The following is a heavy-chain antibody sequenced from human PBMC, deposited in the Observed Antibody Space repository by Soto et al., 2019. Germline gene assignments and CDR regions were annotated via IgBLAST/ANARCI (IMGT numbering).Heavy chain of an antibody. CDR1: GYSISSSNW. Sequence: SETLSLTCAVSGYSISSSNWWVWIRQPPGKGLEWIGYIYYSGSTYYNPSLKSRVTMSVDTSKNQFSLKLSSVTAVDTAVYYCARSRDGVVDHWGQGTLVTVSS. CDR3: ARSRDGVVDH. CDR2: IYYSGST. D-gene: IGHD2-15*01. V-gene: IGHV4-28*01. J-gene: IGHJ4*02.